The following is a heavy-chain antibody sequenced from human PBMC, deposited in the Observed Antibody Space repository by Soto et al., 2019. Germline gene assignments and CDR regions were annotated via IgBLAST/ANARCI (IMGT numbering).Heavy chain of an antibody. CDR2: INPNSGGT. CDR1: GYTFTGYY. Sequence: RASVKVSCKASGYTFTGYYMHWVRQAPGQGLEWMGWINPNSGGTNYAQKFQGRVTMTRDTSISTAYMELSRLRSDDTAVYYCARGPPYGSGSYPNYWGQGTLVTVSS. CDR3: ARGPPYGSGSYPNY. V-gene: IGHV1-2*02. D-gene: IGHD3-10*01. J-gene: IGHJ4*02.